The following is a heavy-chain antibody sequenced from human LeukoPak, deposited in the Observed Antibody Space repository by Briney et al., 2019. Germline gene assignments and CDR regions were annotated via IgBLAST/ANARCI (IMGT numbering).Heavy chain of an antibody. D-gene: IGHD6-13*01. CDR3: ARQHIAAADYYYGMDV. V-gene: IGHV1-2*02. CDR1: GYTFTGYY. CDR2: INPNSGGT. J-gene: IGHJ6*02. Sequence: ASVKVSCKASGYTFTGYYMHWVRQAPGQGLEWMGWINPNSGGTNYAQKFQGRVTMTRNTSISTAYMELSSLRSEDTAVYYCARQHIAAADYYYGMDVWGQGTTVTVSS.